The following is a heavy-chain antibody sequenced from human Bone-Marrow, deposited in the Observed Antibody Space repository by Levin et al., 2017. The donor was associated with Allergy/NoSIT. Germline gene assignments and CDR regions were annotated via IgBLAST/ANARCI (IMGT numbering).Heavy chain of an antibody. CDR3: TKDGRIALSTATWFDA. V-gene: IGHV3-30*18. Sequence: GGSLRLSCTASGFPFSNYGIHWVRQAPGKGLEWVALVAYDGDNKYYADSVKGRFTISRDNAKNTVYLEINSLRVEDTAVYYCTKDGRIALSTATWFDAWGQGSVVTVSS. J-gene: IGHJ5*02. CDR2: VAYDGDNK. CDR1: GFPFSNYG. D-gene: IGHD3-3*02.